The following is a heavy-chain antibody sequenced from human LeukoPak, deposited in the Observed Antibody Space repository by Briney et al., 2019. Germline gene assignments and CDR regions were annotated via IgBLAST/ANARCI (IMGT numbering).Heavy chain of an antibody. Sequence: GASVKVSCKASGYTFTGYYMHWVRQAPGQGLEWMGWINPNSGGTNYAQKFQGRVTTTRDTSISTAYMELSRLRSDDTAVYYCARISLPSWKLGYFDYWGQGTLVTVSS. D-gene: IGHD2-2*01. V-gene: IGHV1-2*02. CDR2: INPNSGGT. J-gene: IGHJ4*02. CDR3: ARISLPSWKLGYFDY. CDR1: GYTFTGYY.